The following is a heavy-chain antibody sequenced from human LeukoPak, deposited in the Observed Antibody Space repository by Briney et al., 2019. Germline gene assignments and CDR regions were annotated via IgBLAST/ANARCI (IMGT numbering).Heavy chain of an antibody. V-gene: IGHV4-39*01. Sequence: SETLSLTCTVSGGSIRSSSYYWGWIRQPPGKGLEWIGIIYYSGSTYYNPSLKSRLTISVDTSKNQFSLKLSSVTAADTAVYYCARRAGGRTHSVWFGDGRHYYMDVRGKGTTVTVSS. CDR3: ARRAGGRTHSVWFGDGRHYYMDV. J-gene: IGHJ6*03. D-gene: IGHD3-10*01. CDR2: IYYSGST. CDR1: GGSIRSSSYY.